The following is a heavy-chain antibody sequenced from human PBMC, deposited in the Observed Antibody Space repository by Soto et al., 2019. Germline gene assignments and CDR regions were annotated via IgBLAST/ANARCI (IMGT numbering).Heavy chain of an antibody. CDR2: INSAGSST. D-gene: IGHD1-26*01. J-gene: IGHJ4*02. CDR3: AKRPRALLTFDY. CDR1: GFTFSSHW. V-gene: IGHV3-74*01. Sequence: PGGSLRLSCAASGFTFSSHWMHWVRQAPGKGLVWVSHINSAGSSTNYVDSVKGRFTISRDNSKNTLYLQMNSLRAEDTAIYYCAKRPRALLTFDYWGQGTLVTVSS.